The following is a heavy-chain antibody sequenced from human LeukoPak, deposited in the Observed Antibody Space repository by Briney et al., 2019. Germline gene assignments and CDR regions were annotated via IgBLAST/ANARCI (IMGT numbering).Heavy chain of an antibody. D-gene: IGHD4-11*01. J-gene: IGHJ4*02. CDR2: INPNSGNT. V-gene: IGHV1-8*02. CDR1: GYTFTGYY. Sequence: GASVKVSCKASGYTFTGYYMHWVRQAPGQGLEWMGWINPNSGNTGYAQKFQGRVTMTRNTSISTAYMELSSLRSEDTAVYYCARGRYGNARKHGSYYFEYWGQGTLVTVSS. CDR3: ARGRYGNARKHGSYYFEY.